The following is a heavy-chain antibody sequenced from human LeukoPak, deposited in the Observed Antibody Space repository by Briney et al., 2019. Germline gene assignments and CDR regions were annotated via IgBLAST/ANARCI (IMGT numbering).Heavy chain of an antibody. Sequence: PGGSLRLSCAASGFTFSSYAMSWVRQAPGKGLEWVALISYDESYKYYADSVKGRFTISRDNSKNTLYLQMNSLRAEDTAVYYCARVQWELLYPDYWGQGTLVTVSS. V-gene: IGHV3-30*03. D-gene: IGHD1-26*01. J-gene: IGHJ4*02. CDR1: GFTFSSYA. CDR3: ARVQWELLYPDY. CDR2: ISYDESYK.